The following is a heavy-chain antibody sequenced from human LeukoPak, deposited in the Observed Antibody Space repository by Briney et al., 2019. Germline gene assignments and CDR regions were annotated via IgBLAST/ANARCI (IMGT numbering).Heavy chain of an antibody. CDR2: IYYSGST. CDR3: ARAYVFDP. CDR1: GGSISSYY. Sequence: SETLSLTCTVSGGSISSYYWSWIRQPPGKGLEWIGYIYYSGSTNYNPSLKSRVTISVDTSKNQFSLKLSSVTAADTAVYYCARAYVFDPWGQGTLVTVSS. J-gene: IGHJ5*02. D-gene: IGHD3-16*01. V-gene: IGHV4-59*12.